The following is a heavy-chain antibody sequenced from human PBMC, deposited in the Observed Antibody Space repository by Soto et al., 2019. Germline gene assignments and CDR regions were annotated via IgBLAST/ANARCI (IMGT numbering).Heavy chain of an antibody. CDR2: ISGSGGST. Sequence: GGSLRLSCAASGFTVSSNYMSWVRQAPGKGLEWVSAISGSGGSTYYADSVKGRFTISRDNSKNTLYLQMNSLRAEDTAVYYCAKDFLGIAARLFDYWGQGTLVTVSS. D-gene: IGHD6-6*01. J-gene: IGHJ4*02. CDR3: AKDFLGIAARLFDY. CDR1: GFTVSSNY. V-gene: IGHV3-23*01.